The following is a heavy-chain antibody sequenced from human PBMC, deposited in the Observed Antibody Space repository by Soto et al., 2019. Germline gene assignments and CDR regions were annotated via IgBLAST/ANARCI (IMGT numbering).Heavy chain of an antibody. D-gene: IGHD2-15*01. J-gene: IGHJ3*02. V-gene: IGHV3-13*01. CDR1: GFTFSTFD. Sequence: GGSLRLSCAASGFTFSTFDMHWVRQAPGKGLEWVSVIGTAGDTYYAASVKGRFTISRDDAKDSFYLQMNSLRAEDTAVYYCSRGGARAGFAYDIWGRGAMVTVSS. CDR3: SRGGARAGFAYDI. CDR2: IGTAGDT.